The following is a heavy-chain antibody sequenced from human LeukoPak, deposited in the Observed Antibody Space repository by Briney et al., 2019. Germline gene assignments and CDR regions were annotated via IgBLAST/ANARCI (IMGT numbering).Heavy chain of an antibody. Sequence: GGSLRLSCTASGFIFSNYWMTWVRQAPGKGLEWVAQINQDGSKEYYIDSVKARFSISRDNARNSLSLQMNSLRAEDTAVYYCVRDGGVSGYDLLDYWGQGTLVTVST. D-gene: IGHD5-12*01. CDR3: VRDGGVSGYDLLDY. CDR2: INQDGSKE. J-gene: IGHJ4*02. CDR1: GFIFSNYW. V-gene: IGHV3-7*01.